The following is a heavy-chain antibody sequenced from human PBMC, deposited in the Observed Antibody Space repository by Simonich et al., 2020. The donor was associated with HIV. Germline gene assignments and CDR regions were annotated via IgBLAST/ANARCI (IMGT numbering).Heavy chain of an antibody. D-gene: IGHD1-1*01. CDR1: GYTFTNYA. Sequence: QVQLVQSGGEVKKPGASVKVSCKASGYTFTNYAINWVRQAPGQGLEWMGWIRTYTGKPTYAQNLQGRVTMTTDTSARTAYMELRSLRSDDTAVYYCARGGNWFDYWGQGTLVTVSS. J-gene: IGHJ4*02. CDR2: IRTYTGKP. V-gene: IGHV1-18*01. CDR3: ARGGNWFDY.